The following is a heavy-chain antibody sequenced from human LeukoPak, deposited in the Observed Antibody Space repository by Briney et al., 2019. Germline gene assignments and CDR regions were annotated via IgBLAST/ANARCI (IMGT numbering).Heavy chain of an antibody. Sequence: GSLRLSCAASGFTFSSYGMHWVRQAPGKGLEWVAVISYDGSNKYYADSVKGRFTISRDNSKDTLYLQMNSLRAEDTAVYYCARGGSYLSAFDIWGQGTMVTVSS. CDR3: ARGGSYLSAFDI. D-gene: IGHD1-26*01. J-gene: IGHJ3*02. CDR1: GFTFSSYG. V-gene: IGHV3-30*03. CDR2: ISYDGSNK.